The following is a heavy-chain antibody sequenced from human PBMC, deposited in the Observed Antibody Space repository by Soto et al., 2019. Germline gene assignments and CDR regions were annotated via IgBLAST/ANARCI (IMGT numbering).Heavy chain of an antibody. CDR3: ARGRVWIQLSGPSYYFDY. D-gene: IGHD5-18*01. V-gene: IGHV1-69*01. CDR1: GGTFSSYA. Sequence: QVQLVQSGAEVKKPGSSVKVSCKASGGTFSSYAISWVRQAPGQGLEWMGGIIPIFGTANYAQKFQGRVTITAEESTSTAYMELSSLRSEDTAVYYCARGRVWIQLSGPSYYFDYWGQGTLVTVSS. CDR2: IIPIFGTA. J-gene: IGHJ4*02.